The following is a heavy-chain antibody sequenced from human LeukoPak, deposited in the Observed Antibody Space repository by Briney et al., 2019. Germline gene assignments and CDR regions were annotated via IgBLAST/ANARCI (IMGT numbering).Heavy chain of an antibody. D-gene: IGHD6-19*01. CDR3: TREYSRGWPFDF. Sequence: GGSLRLSCAASGFTFSDSAIHWVRQATGKGLEWVGRIRSKADTYATTYAASLKGRFTSSRDDSRNRAYLQMSSLRTEDTAVYYCTREYSRGWPFDFWGQGTLVTISS. CDR2: IRSKADTYAT. J-gene: IGHJ4*02. V-gene: IGHV3-73*01. CDR1: GFTFSDSA.